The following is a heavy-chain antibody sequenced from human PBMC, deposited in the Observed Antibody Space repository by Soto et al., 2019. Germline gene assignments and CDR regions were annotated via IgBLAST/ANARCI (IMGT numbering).Heavy chain of an antibody. Sequence: SETLSLTCTVSGGSITSYYWNWIRQSPGQGLEYIGYIYNSGRTNSNPSLKSRVTISIDTSKNQFSLNLRSVTAADTAVYYCARFRRQLDLDDAFDIWGQGTMVTVSS. J-gene: IGHJ3*02. V-gene: IGHV4-59*01. D-gene: IGHD6-6*01. CDR3: ARFRRQLDLDDAFDI. CDR1: GGSITSYY. CDR2: IYNSGRT.